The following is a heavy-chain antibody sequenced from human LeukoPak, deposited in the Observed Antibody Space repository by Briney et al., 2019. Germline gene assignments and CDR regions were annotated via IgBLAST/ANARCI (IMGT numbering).Heavy chain of an antibody. CDR2: IWYDGSNK. J-gene: IGHJ4*02. D-gene: IGHD4-17*01. V-gene: IGHV3-33*06. CDR1: GFTFSSYG. Sequence: QPGRSLRLSCAASGFTFSSYGMHWVRQAPGKGLEWVAVIWYDGSNKYYADSVKGRFTISRDNSKNTLYLQMNSLRAEDTAVYYCAKDRASTETTYLDYWGQGTLVTVSS. CDR3: AKDRASTETTYLDY.